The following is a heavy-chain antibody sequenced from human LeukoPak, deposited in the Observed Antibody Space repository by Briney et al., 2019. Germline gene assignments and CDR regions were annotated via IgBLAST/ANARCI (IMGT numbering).Heavy chain of an antibody. CDR2: ISNDGRDK. CDR1: GFTFSTYA. Sequence: RGSLRLSCAASGFTFSTYAMHWVRQAPAKGLDWVAVISNDGRDKYYADSVKGRFTISRDNSKNTLDLQMNSLRVDDTAVYYCARGAWTATQPINDWGQGTLVTVSS. J-gene: IGHJ4*02. V-gene: IGHV3-30*04. CDR3: ARGAWTATQPIND. D-gene: IGHD2-21*02.